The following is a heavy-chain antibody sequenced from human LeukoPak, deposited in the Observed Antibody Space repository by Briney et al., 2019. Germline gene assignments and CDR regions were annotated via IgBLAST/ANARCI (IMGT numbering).Heavy chain of an antibody. J-gene: IGHJ6*03. CDR2: IRYDGSDK. CDR3: AREWAYCSGGSCYSGLYYYYMDV. D-gene: IGHD2-15*01. CDR1: GFTFSSSG. Sequence: PGGSLRLSCAASGFTFSSSGMHWVRQTPGKGLEWVAFIRYDGSDKSYADSVKGRFTISRDNSKNTVHLQINSLRAEDTAVYYCAREWAYCSGGSCYSGLYYYYMDVWGKGTTVTVSS. V-gene: IGHV3-30*02.